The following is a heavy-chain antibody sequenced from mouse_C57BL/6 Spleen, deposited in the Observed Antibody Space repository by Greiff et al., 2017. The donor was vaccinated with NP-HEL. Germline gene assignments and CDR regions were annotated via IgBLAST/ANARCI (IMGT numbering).Heavy chain of an antibody. D-gene: IGHD1-1*01. CDR2: INYDGSST. Sequence: EVQVVESEGGLVQPGSSMKLSCTASGFTFSDYYMAWVRQVPEKGLEWVANINYDGSSTYYLDSLKSRFIISRDNAKNILYLQMSSLKSEDTATYYCARENTTVVARAMDYWGQGTSVTVSS. CDR1: GFTFSDYY. CDR3: ARENTTVVARAMDY. V-gene: IGHV5-16*01. J-gene: IGHJ4*01.